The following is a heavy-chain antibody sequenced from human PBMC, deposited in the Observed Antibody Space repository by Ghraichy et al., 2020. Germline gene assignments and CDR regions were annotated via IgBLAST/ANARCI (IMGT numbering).Heavy chain of an antibody. CDR1: GFIFNDYV. V-gene: IGHV3-23*01. Sequence: LSLTCAASGFIFNDYVINWVRQAPGKGLEWVSSISGSGSFTYYADSVKGRCAISRDNSENTVYLQMNSLRAEDTALYYCAKSSTEVRPSNFDFWGQGTLVTVSS. D-gene: IGHD4-17*01. CDR2: ISGSGSFT. J-gene: IGHJ4*02. CDR3: AKSSTEVRPSNFDF.